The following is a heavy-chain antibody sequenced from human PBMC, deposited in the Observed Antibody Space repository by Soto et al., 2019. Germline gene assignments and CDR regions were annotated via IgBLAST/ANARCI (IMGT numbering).Heavy chain of an antibody. J-gene: IGHJ3*01. V-gene: IGHV4-59*12. CDR3: ASMTTVVTPAGGAAFDL. CDR1: GGSISSYY. D-gene: IGHD4-17*01. Sequence: QVQLQESGPGLVKPSETLSLTCTVSGGSISSYYWGWIRRPPGKGLEWIGYMYYSGSTNYNPSLKLRVTISAAPSNNPFSLKLSSVTAANTAVYYCASMTTVVTPAGGAAFDLWGQGTMVTVSS. CDR2: MYYSGST.